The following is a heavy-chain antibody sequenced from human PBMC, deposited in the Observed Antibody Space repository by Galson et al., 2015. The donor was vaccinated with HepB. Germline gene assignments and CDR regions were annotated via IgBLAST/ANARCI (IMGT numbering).Heavy chain of an antibody. CDR2: ISYDGSNK. CDR3: AKDRYGSGSYCFGY. V-gene: IGHV3-30*18. D-gene: IGHD3-10*01. Sequence: SLRLSCAASGFTFSSYGMHWVRQAPGKGLEWVAVISYDGSNKYYADSVKGRFTISRDNSKNTLYLQMNSLRAEDTAVYYCAKDRYGSGSYCFGYWGQGTLVTVSS. CDR1: GFTFSSYG. J-gene: IGHJ4*02.